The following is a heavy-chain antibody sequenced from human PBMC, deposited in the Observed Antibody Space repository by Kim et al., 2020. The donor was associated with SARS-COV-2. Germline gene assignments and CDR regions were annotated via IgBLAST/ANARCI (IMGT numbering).Heavy chain of an antibody. CDR2: IYYSGST. CDR3: ARSQSGTYYDILTGYYSPGVVDY. D-gene: IGHD3-9*01. Sequence: SETLSLTCTVSGGSISSSSYYWGWIRQPPGKGLEWIGSIYYSGSTYYNPSLKSRVTISVDTSKNQFSLKLSSVTAADTAVYYCARSQSGTYYDILTGYYSPGVVDYWGQGTLVTVSS. V-gene: IGHV4-39*01. J-gene: IGHJ4*02. CDR1: GGSISSSSYY.